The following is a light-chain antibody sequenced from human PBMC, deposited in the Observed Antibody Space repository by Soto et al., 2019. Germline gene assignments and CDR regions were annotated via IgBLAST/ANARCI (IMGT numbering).Light chain of an antibody. CDR2: EVS. CDR1: SSDVGDYNY. J-gene: IGLJ1*01. Sequence: QSVLTQPASVSLSPGQSITISCTGTSSDVGDYNYVSWYQQHPGKAPKLMIYEVSNRPSGVSNRFSGSKSGNTASLTISGLQAEDEADYYCSSYTSSSTPYVFGTGTKVTVL. CDR3: SSYTSSSTPYV. V-gene: IGLV2-14*01.